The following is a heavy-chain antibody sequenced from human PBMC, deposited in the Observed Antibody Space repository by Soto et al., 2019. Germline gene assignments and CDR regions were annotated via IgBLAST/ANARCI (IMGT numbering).Heavy chain of an antibody. D-gene: IGHD2-15*01. Sequence: QLQLQETCPGLVKPSETLSLTCTVSGASIKSRNYFWGWIRQPPGKGLEFVGSIHSSGGTYYNPSLKSRVTVSVDLSNSHFSLSLKSLTATDTAVYYCGRLAEAATGHTDFDFWGQGTLVTVSS. CDR1: GASIKSRNYF. CDR2: IHSSGGT. CDR3: GRLAEAATGHTDFDF. V-gene: IGHV4-39*02. J-gene: IGHJ4*02.